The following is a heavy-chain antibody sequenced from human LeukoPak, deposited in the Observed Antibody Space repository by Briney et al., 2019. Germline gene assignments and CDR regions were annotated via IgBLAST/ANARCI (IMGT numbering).Heavy chain of an antibody. CDR2: IKQDGSEK. CDR3: ARDRDWSFDY. Sequence: PGGSLRLSCADSGITFSSNWMSWVRQAPGKGLEWVAHIKQDGSEKYYVDSVKGRFTVSRDNAENSLYLQMNSLRAEDTAVYYCARDRDWSFDYWGQGTLVTVSS. D-gene: IGHD3/OR15-3a*01. J-gene: IGHJ4*02. CDR1: GITFSSNW. V-gene: IGHV3-7*05.